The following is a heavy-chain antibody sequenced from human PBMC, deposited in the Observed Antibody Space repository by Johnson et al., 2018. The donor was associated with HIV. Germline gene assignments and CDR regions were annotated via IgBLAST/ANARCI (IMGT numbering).Heavy chain of an antibody. CDR1: GFIFDDFG. Sequence: MLLVESGGGVVRPGESLRLSCAASGFIFDDFGMNWVRHAPGKGLEWVSDVTGSCDKTWYADSVKGRFTISRDNSNNTVFLQMNSLRAEDTALYYCAKDRVVQSVCDAFDIWGQGTMVTVSS. CDR2: VTGSCDKT. V-gene: IGHV3-23*04. J-gene: IGHJ3*02. CDR3: AKDRVVQSVCDAFDI. D-gene: IGHD2-15*01.